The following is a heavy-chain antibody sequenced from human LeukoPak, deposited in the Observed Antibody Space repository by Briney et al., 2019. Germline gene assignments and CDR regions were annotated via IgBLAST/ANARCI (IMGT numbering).Heavy chain of an antibody. D-gene: IGHD2-2*01. J-gene: IGHJ6*04. CDR1: GGSVSSGSYY. CDR3: AGTYCSSTSCYDAPYYYYGMDV. CDR2: IYYSGCT. Sequence: SETLSLTCTVSGGSVSSGSYYWSWSRQPPGKGLEWIGYIYYSGCTNYNPSLKSRVTISVDTSKNQFSLKLSSVTAADTAVYYCAGTYCSSTSCYDAPYYYYGMDVWGKGTTVTVSS. V-gene: IGHV4-61*01.